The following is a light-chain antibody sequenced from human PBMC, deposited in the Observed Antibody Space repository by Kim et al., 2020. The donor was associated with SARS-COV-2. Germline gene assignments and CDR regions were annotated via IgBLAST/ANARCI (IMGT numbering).Light chain of an antibody. Sequence: QSALTQPASVSGSPGQSITISCTGTSGDIGASKFVSWYQQHPGKAPNLLIYDVSKRPSGLSDRFSASKSGNTASLTISGLQAEDEADYYCSSFTTSISYVFGTGTRSPS. V-gene: IGLV2-14*03. CDR1: SGDIGASKF. J-gene: IGLJ1*01. CDR2: DVS. CDR3: SSFTTSISYV.